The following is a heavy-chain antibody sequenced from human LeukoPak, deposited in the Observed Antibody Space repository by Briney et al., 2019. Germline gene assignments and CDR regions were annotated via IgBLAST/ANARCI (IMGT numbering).Heavy chain of an antibody. CDR2: ISSSGSTI. V-gene: IGHV3-48*03. CDR3: ASPFNDILTGSDASDI. D-gene: IGHD3-9*01. Sequence: GGSLRLSCAASGFTFSSYEMNWVRQAPGKGLEWVSYISSSGSTIYYADSVKGRFTISRDNAKNSLYLQMNSLRAEDTAVYYRASPFNDILTGSDASDIWGQGTMVTVSS. CDR1: GFTFSSYE. J-gene: IGHJ3*02.